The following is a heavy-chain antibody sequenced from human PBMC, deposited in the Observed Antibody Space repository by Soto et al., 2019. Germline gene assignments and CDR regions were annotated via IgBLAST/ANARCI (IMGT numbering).Heavy chain of an antibody. CDR3: AKSGGNGWFADAFDV. CDR2: IYSGGST. J-gene: IGHJ3*01. CDR1: GFIVSSYY. Sequence: GGSLRLSCAGSGFIVSSYYMSWVRQAPGKGLEWISVIYSGGSTYYADSVKGRFTISRDNSENTLYLQLNSLRAEDTAVYYCAKSGGNGWFADAFDVWGQVPMVTVSS. D-gene: IGHD6-19*01. V-gene: IGHV3-53*01.